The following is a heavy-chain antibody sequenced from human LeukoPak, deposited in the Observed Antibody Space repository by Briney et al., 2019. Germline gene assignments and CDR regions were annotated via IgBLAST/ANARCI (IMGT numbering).Heavy chain of an antibody. D-gene: IGHD3-3*01. V-gene: IGHV4-61*02. CDR1: GGSISSGSYY. Sequence: PSETLSLTCTVSGGSISSGSYYWSWIRQPAGKGLEWIGRIYTSGSTNYNPSLKSRVTISVDTSKNQFSLKLSSVTAADTAVYYCARDSKEPYDFWTGSWFDPWGQGTLVTVSS. CDR3: ARDSKEPYDFWTGSWFDP. CDR2: IYTSGST. J-gene: IGHJ5*02.